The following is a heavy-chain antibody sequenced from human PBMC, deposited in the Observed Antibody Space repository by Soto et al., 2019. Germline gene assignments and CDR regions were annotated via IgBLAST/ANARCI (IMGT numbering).Heavy chain of an antibody. V-gene: IGHV3-30*18. CDR2: ISYDGSNK. CDR3: AKLLTIFGVVIGPPDY. Sequence: QVQLVESGGGAVQPGRSLRLSCAASGFTFSSYGMHWVRQAPGKGLEWVAVISYDGSNKYYADSVKGRFTISRDNSKNTLYLQMNSLRAEDTAVYYCAKLLTIFGVVIGPPDYWGQGTLVTVSS. J-gene: IGHJ4*02. CDR1: GFTFSSYG. D-gene: IGHD3-3*01.